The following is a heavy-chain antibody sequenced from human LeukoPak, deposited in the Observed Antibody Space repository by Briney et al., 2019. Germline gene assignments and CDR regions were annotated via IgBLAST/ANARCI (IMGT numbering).Heavy chain of an antibody. CDR3: AREDYSSADY. J-gene: IGHJ4*02. CDR1: GFTFSNYW. Sequence: PGGSLRLSCAASGFTFSNYWMHWVRQAPGKGLVWVSRVNRDGSSTYYADSVKGRFTISRDNAKNTLYLQMNSLRAEDTAVYFCAREDYSSADYGGRGPLVTVSS. D-gene: IGHD6-25*01. CDR2: VNRDGSST. V-gene: IGHV3-74*01.